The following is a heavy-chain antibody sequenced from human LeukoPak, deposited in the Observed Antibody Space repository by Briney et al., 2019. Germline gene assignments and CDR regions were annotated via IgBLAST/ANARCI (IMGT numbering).Heavy chain of an antibody. CDR1: GDSISSSHW. CDR3: ARELAAAGYFDY. CDR2: IYHSGSS. J-gene: IGHJ4*02. V-gene: IGHV4-4*02. D-gene: IGHD6-13*01. Sequence: PSETLSLTCVVSGDSISSSHWWSWVRQPPGKGLEWIGEIYHSGSSNYNPSLKSRVTISVDKSKNQFSLKLSSVTAADTAVYYCARELAAAGYFDYWGQGTLVTVSS.